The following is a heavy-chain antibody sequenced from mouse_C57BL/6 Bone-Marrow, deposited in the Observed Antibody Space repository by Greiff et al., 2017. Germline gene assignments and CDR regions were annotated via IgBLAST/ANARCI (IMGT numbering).Heavy chain of an antibody. CDR2: ISSGGSYT. CDR3: ARRHYYGSSYGLAY. D-gene: IGHD1-1*01. Sequence: EVKVVESGGALVKPGGSLKLSCAASGFTFSSYGMSWVRQTPDKRLEWVATISSGGSYTYYPDSVKGRFTISRDNAKNTLYLQMSSLKSEDTAMYYWARRHYYGSSYGLAYWGQGTLVTVSA. CDR1: GFTFSSYG. J-gene: IGHJ3*01. V-gene: IGHV5-6*02.